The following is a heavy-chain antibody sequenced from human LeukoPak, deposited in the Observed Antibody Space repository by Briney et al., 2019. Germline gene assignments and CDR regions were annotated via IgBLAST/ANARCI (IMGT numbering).Heavy chain of an antibody. V-gene: IGHV4-59*01. D-gene: IGHD3-22*01. CDR1: GGSISSYY. CDR2: IYYSGST. Sequence: PSETLSLTCTVSGGSISSYYWSWIRQPPGKGLEWIGYIYYSGSTNYNPSLKSRVTISVDTSKNQFSLKLSSVTAADTAVYYCARDFADSRGYSFLDYWGQGTLVTVSS. CDR3: ARDFADSRGYSFLDY. J-gene: IGHJ4*02.